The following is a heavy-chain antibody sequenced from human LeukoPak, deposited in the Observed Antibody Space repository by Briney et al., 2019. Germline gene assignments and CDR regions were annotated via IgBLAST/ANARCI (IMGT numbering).Heavy chain of an antibody. CDR3: ARVESPYSSSWYPYNWFDP. Sequence: PSETLSFTCTVSGGSISSGGYYWSWIRQHPGKGLEWIGYIYYIGSTYYNPSLKSRVTISVDTSKNQFSLKLSSVTAADTAVYYCARVESPYSSSWYPYNWFDPWGQGTLVTVSS. V-gene: IGHV4-31*03. CDR1: GGSISSGGYY. J-gene: IGHJ5*02. CDR2: IYYIGST. D-gene: IGHD6-13*01.